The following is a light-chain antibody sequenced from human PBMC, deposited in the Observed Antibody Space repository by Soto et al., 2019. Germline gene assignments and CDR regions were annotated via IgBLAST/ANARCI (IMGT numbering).Light chain of an antibody. Sequence: QLVLTQPPSVSGAPGQRVTISCTGSSSNIGAGYDVHWYQQLPGTAPKLLIYGNSNRPSGVPYRFSGSKSGNSASLAITGLQAEDEADYYCQSYDSSLSGWVFGGGTKLTVL. CDR1: SSNIGAGYD. CDR2: GNS. J-gene: IGLJ3*02. CDR3: QSYDSSLSGWV. V-gene: IGLV1-40*01.